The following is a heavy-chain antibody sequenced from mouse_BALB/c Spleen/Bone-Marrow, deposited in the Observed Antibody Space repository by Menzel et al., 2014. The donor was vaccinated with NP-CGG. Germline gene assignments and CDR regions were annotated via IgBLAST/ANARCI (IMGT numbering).Heavy chain of an antibody. Sequence: VMLVESGGGLVKPGGSLKLSCAASGFTFSTYAMSWVRQTPEKRLEWVATISSGGSYIYYPDSVKGRFTISRDNAKNTLYLQLSSLGSEDTAMYYCARPPYYDSDAWNWGQGTTLTVSS. J-gene: IGHJ2*01. CDR3: ARPPYYDSDAWN. D-gene: IGHD2-4*01. CDR2: ISSGGSYI. CDR1: GFTFSTYA. V-gene: IGHV5-9-1*01.